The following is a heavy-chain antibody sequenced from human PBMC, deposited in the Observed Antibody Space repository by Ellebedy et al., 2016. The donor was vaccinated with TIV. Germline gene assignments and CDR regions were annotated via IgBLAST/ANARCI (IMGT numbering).Heavy chain of an antibody. V-gene: IGHV3-30-3*01. CDR3: ARGPVTTVTTHYYYGMDV. Sequence: GESLKISCAASGFTFSSYAMHWVRQAPGKGLEWVAVISYDGSNKYYADSVKGRFTISRDNSKNTLYLQVNSVRAEDTAVYYCARGPVTTVTTHYYYGMDVWGQGTTVTVSS. CDR2: ISYDGSNK. J-gene: IGHJ6*02. CDR1: GFTFSSYA. D-gene: IGHD4-11*01.